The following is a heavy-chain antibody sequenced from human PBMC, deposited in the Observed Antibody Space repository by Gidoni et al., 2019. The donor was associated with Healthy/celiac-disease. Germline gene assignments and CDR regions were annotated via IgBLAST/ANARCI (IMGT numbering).Heavy chain of an antibody. CDR1: GGSFSGYY. D-gene: IGHD6-13*01. Sequence: QVQLQQWGAGLLKPSETLSLTCAVYGGSFSGYYWSWTRQPPGKGLEWSGEINHSGSTNYNPSLKSRVTISVDTSKNQCALKLSSVTAGDTAVYYCARPAGRYSNHYFDYWGQGTLVTVSS. CDR3: ARPAGRYSNHYFDY. V-gene: IGHV4-34*01. J-gene: IGHJ4*02. CDR2: INHSGST.